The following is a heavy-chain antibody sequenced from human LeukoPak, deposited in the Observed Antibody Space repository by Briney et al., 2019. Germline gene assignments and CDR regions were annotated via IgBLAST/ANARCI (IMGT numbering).Heavy chain of an antibody. CDR1: GDTFTNYY. CDR2: INPTGDST. J-gene: IGHJ4*02. Sequence: GASVKVSCKASGDTFTNYYMHWVRQAPGQGLEWMGIINPTGDSTRYAQKFQGRVTMTRDTSTSTVYMELSSLRSEDTAVYYCARWAGARPGGYYDFWTGPYDYWGQGSLVTASS. CDR3: ARWAGARPGGYYDFWTGPYDY. V-gene: IGHV1-46*01. D-gene: IGHD3-3*01.